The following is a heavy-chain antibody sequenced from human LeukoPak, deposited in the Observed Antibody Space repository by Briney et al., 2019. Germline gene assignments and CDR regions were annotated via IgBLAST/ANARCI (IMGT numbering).Heavy chain of an antibody. CDR1: GFTFNSYA. CDR3: ARELPPIVGAKAFDI. D-gene: IGHD1-26*01. Sequence: GGSLRLSCAASGFTFNSYAMSWVRQAPGKGLEWVSSISSSSSYIYYADSVKGRFTISRDNAKNSLYLQMNSLRAEDAAVYYCARELPPIVGAKAFDIWGQGTMVTVSS. CDR2: ISSSSSYI. V-gene: IGHV3-21*01. J-gene: IGHJ3*02.